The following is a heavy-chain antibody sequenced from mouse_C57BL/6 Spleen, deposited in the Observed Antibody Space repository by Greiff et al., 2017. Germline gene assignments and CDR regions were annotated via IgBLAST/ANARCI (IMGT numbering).Heavy chain of an antibody. CDR3: ACYGSSPNYYAMDY. Sequence: EVQLQQSGPELVKPGASVKISCKASGYSFTGYYMNWVKQSPEKSLEWIGEINPSTGGTTYNQKFKAKATLTVDKSSSTAYMQLKSLTSEDSAVYYCACYGSSPNYYAMDYWGQGTSVTVSS. D-gene: IGHD1-1*01. V-gene: IGHV1-42*01. J-gene: IGHJ4*01. CDR1: GYSFTGYY. CDR2: INPSTGGT.